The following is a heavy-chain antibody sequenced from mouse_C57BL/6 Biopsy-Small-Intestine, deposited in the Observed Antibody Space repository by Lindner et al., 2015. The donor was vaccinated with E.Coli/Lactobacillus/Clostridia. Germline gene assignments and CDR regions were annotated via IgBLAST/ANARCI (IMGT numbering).Heavy chain of an antibody. CDR1: GFNIKDYY. CDR2: VDPEDGET. J-gene: IGHJ2*01. D-gene: IGHD2-2*01. CDR3: TTRYYGYDDYFDY. V-gene: IGHV14-2*01. Sequence: VQLQESGAELVKPGASVKLSCTASGFNIKDYYMHWVKQRTEQGLEWIGGVDPEDGETKYDPKFQGKATITADTSSNTAYLQLSSLTSENTAVYYCTTRYYGYDDYFDYWGQGTTLTVSS.